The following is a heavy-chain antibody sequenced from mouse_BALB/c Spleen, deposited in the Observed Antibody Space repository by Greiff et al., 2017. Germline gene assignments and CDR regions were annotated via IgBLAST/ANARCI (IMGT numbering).Heavy chain of an antibody. CDR3: AKTFITTVPHWYFDV. J-gene: IGHJ1*01. CDR1: GFTFSSYG. D-gene: IGHD1-1*01. Sequence: EVKVVESGGGLVKPGGSLKLSCAASGFTFSSYGMSWVRQTPDKRLEWVATISSGGSYTYYPDSVKGRFTISRDNAKNTLYLQMSSLKSEDTAMYYCAKTFITTVPHWYFDVWGAGTTVTVSS. CDR2: ISSGGSYT. V-gene: IGHV5-6*03.